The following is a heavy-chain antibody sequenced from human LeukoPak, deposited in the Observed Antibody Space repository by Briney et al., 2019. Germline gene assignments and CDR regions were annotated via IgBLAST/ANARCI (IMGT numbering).Heavy chain of an antibody. V-gene: IGHV4-39*01. CDR1: GGSINY. CDR2: IYYSGTT. J-gene: IGHJ2*01. D-gene: IGHD3-22*01. Sequence: SETLSLTCTVSGGSINYGGWIRQPPGKGLEWIGNIYYSGTTYYNPSLKSRVTISVDTSKNQFSLKLSSVTATDTAVYYCARGVSMIVVVIHDWYFDLWGRGTLVTVSS. CDR3: ARGVSMIVVVIHDWYFDL.